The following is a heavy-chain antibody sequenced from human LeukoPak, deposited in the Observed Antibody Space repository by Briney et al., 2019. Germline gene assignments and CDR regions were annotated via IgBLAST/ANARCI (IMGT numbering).Heavy chain of an antibody. CDR2: INPSGGST. J-gene: IGHJ6*03. D-gene: IGHD6-13*01. CDR1: GYTFTSYY. Sequence: ASVKVSCKASGYTFTSYYMHWVRQAPGQGLEWMGIINPSGGSTSYAQKFQGRVTMTRDMSTSTVYMELSSLRSEDTAVYYCARDGSGSSWYRYYYYYMDVWGKGTTVTVSS. V-gene: IGHV1-46*01. CDR3: ARDGSGSSWYRYYYYYMDV.